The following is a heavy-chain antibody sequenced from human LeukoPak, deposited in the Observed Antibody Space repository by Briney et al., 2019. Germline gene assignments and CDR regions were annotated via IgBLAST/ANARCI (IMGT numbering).Heavy chain of an antibody. J-gene: IGHJ4*02. V-gene: IGHV3-23*01. CDR3: AKVRYSSGWYTYSPDY. CDR1: GFTFSSYA. CDR2: ISGSGGST. Sequence: GSLRLSCAASGFTFSSYAMSWVRQAPGKGLEWVSAISGSGGSTYYADSVKGRFTISRDNSKNTLYLQMNSLRAEDTAVYYCAKVRYSSGWYTYSPDYWGQGTLVTVSS. D-gene: IGHD6-19*01.